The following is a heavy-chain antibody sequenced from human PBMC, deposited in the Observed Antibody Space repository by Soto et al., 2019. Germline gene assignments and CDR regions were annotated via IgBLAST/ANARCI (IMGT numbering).Heavy chain of an antibody. CDR1: GGSISSGGYY. J-gene: IGHJ4*02. Sequence: SETLSLTCTVSGGSISSGGYYWSWIRQHPGKGLEWIGYIYYSGSTYNNPSLKSRVTISVDTSENQFSLKLSSVSAADTAVYYCARGPSGDKIDYWGQGIQVTVSS. CDR2: IYYSGST. V-gene: IGHV4-30-4*08. D-gene: IGHD7-27*01. CDR3: ARGPSGDKIDY.